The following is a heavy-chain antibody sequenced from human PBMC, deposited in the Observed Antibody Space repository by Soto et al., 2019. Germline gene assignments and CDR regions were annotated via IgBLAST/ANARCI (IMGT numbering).Heavy chain of an antibody. V-gene: IGHV3-48*03. CDR1: GFAFSSYE. J-gene: IGHJ3*01. CDR2: VSTSESIV. Sequence: GGSLRLSCAASGFAFSSYEMNWDCQAPGKGLEWVSSVSTSESIVNYAVSVKGRFTISRDNAKNSLYLQMNSLRAEPTAVHSRAPSLALDCYNAFDLWGQGTMVTVSS. CDR3: APSLALDCYNAFDL. D-gene: IGHD2-21*02.